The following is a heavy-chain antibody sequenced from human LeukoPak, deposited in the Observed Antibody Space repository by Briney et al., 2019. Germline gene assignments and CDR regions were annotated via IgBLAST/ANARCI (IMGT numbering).Heavy chain of an antibody. V-gene: IGHV4-39*01. D-gene: IGHD3-10*01. CDR1: GGSISSSSYY. CDR2: IYYSGSP. J-gene: IGHJ5*02. CDR3: ARHVGFITMVRGVINNNWFDP. Sequence: SETLCLTCTVSGGSISSSSYYWGWIRQPPGKGLGWIGSIYYSGSPSYNPSLKSRVPISVDTSKKQFSLKLSSVTAADTAVYYCARHVGFITMVRGVINNNWFDPWGQGTLVTVSS.